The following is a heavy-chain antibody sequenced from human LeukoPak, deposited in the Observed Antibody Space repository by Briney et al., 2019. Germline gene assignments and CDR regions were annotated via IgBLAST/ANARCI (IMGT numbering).Heavy chain of an antibody. CDR1: GFTFSSYG. Sequence: PGGSLRLSCAASGFTFSSYGMHWVRQTPGKGLEWVSAISGSGGSTYYADSVKGRFTISRDNSKNTLYLQMNSLRAEDTAVYYCAKDIRRGIGRWGVSGYWGQGTLVTVSS. V-gene: IGHV3-23*01. CDR3: AKDIRRGIGRWGVSGY. J-gene: IGHJ4*02. CDR2: ISGSGGST. D-gene: IGHD3-16*01.